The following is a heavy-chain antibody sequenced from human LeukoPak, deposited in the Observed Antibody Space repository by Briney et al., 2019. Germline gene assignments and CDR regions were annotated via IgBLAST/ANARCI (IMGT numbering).Heavy chain of an antibody. V-gene: IGHV4-34*01. Sequence: KPSETLSLTCAVYGGSFSGYYWSWIRQPPGKGLEWIGEINHSGSTNYNPSLKSRATISVATSKNQFSLKLSSVTAAATAVYYCARVAGGGGWFDPWGQGTLVTVSS. D-gene: IGHD2-15*01. CDR1: GGSFSGYY. CDR2: INHSGST. CDR3: ARVAGGGGWFDP. J-gene: IGHJ5*02.